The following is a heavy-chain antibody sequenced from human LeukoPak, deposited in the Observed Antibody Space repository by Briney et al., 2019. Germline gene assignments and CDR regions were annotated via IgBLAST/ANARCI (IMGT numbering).Heavy chain of an antibody. CDR2: ICHIGTT. J-gene: IGHJ4*02. D-gene: IGHD4-23*01. V-gene: IGHV4-38-2*01. CDR3: ATTTVVTRDFDY. Sequence: SETLSPTCAVSGYSIRSAYYWGWIRQPPGKGLEWIGSICHIGTTYYNPSLKSRVTISLNTSKSQFSLKLTSVTAADTAVYYCATTTVVTRDFDYWGQGTLVTVSS. CDR1: GYSIRSAYY.